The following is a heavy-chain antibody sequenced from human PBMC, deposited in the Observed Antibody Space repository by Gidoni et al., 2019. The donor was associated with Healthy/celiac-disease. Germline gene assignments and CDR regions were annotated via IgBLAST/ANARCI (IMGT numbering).Heavy chain of an antibody. CDR3: ARLRQGGSGSYFYYYYYGMDV. CDR1: GGSISSSSYS. J-gene: IGHJ6*02. D-gene: IGHD3-10*01. CDR2: IYYSGST. V-gene: IGHV4-39*01. Sequence: QLQLQESGPGLVKPSETLSLTCTVSGGSISSSSYSWGWIRQPPGKGLEWIGSIYYSGSTYYNPSLKSRVTISVDTSKNQFSLKLSSVTAADTAVYYCARLRQGGSGSYFYYYYYGMDVWGQGTTVTVSS.